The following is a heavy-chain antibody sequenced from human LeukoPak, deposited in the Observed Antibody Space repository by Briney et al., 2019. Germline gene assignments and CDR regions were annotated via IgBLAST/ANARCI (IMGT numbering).Heavy chain of an antibody. CDR2: FDFSGST. CDR3: VRGLWPGYDWHFDL. CDR1: GGSFSSYY. V-gene: IGHV4-4*07. Sequence: SETLSLTCTVPGGSFSSYYWSWVRQPAGKGLEWIGRFDFSGSTNYNPSLKSRATMSGDKSKNQFSLKLNSVTAADTAVYYCVRGLWPGYDWHFDLWGRGTLVTVSS. D-gene: IGHD5-18*01. J-gene: IGHJ2*01.